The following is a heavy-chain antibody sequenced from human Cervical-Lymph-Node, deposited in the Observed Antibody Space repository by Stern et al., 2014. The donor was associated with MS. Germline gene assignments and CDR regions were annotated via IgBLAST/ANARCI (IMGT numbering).Heavy chain of an antibody. Sequence: QLQLQESGPGLVKPSGTLSLTCAVSGGSISSDNWWSWVRQPPGKGLESMWEVYHSGSAIYNPSLKIRVTMSVDKSKNQFALRLTSVTAADTAVYYCARDFEFQLQCDWGQGALVTVSS. CDR1: GGSISSDNW. D-gene: IGHD2-2*01. V-gene: IGHV4-4*02. CDR3: ARDFEFQLQCD. CDR2: VYHSGSA. J-gene: IGHJ4*02.